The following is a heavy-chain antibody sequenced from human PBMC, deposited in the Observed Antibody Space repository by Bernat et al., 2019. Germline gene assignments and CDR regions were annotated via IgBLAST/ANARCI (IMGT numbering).Heavy chain of an antibody. Sequence: QLQLQESGPGLVKPSETLSLTCTVSGGSISSSSYYWGWIRQPPGKGLEWIGSIYYSGSTYYNPSLKSRVTISVDTSKNQFSLKLSSVTAADTAVYYCARDLLVAGWGNNDAFDIWGQGTMVTVSS. CDR2: IYYSGST. J-gene: IGHJ3*02. CDR3: ARDLLVAGWGNNDAFDI. CDR1: GGSISSSSYY. D-gene: IGHD6-19*01. V-gene: IGHV4-39*02.